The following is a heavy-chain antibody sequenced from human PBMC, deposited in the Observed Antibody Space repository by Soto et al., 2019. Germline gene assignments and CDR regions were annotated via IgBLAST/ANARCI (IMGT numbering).Heavy chain of an antibody. CDR2: IYWDDDK. CDR1: GFSFSTSAVG. Sequence: QITLTESGPTLVKPTQTLTLTCTFSGFSFSTSAVGVGWIRQPPGRALAWLALIYWDDDKRYSPFLKSRLTITKDTSTNQVVLTLTNMDPVDTVTYYCAQLSWAASGTRYYFDCWGQGTLVTVSS. D-gene: IGHD6-13*01. CDR3: AQLSWAASGTRYYFDC. J-gene: IGHJ4*02. V-gene: IGHV2-5*02.